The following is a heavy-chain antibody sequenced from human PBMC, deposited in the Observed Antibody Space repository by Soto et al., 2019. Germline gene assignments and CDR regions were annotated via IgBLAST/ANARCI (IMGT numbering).Heavy chain of an antibody. V-gene: IGHV4-34*01. CDR1: GGSFSGYY. CDR3: ARESHDILTGPPWVWYFDL. Sequence: QVQLQQWGAGPLRPLETLSLTCGVSGGSFSGYYWARIRQSPGKGLEWIGEINDRGSINYNPSLKSRVSISVDTSKNHYSLNLRSVTAAHTAVYYRARESHDILTGPPWVWYFDLWGRGTLVTV. D-gene: IGHD3-9*01. J-gene: IGHJ2*01. CDR2: INDRGSI.